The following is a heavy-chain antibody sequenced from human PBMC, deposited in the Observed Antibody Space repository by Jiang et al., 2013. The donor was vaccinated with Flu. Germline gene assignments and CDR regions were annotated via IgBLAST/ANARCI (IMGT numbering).Heavy chain of an antibody. CDR2: IDPSDSYT. CDR1: DTALPIPG. J-gene: IGHJ3*02. V-gene: IGHV5-10-1*01. Sequence: EVEKARESLTISCKVPDTALPIPGSLGCARCPERPGMDGRIDPSDSYTTXNPSFQGRVTISVDKSISTAYLQWRSLRASDTAMYYCARDRDEEVYDILTGPVRVGTFDIWGQGTMVTVSS. D-gene: IGHD3-9*01. CDR3: ARDRDEEVYDILTGPVRVGTFDI.